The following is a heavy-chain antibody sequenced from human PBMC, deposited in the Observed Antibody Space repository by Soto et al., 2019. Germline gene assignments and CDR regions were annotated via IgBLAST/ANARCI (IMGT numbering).Heavy chain of an antibody. CDR2: IYYSGST. J-gene: IGHJ3*02. V-gene: IGHV4-59*01. CDR3: ARDSSGYIDAFDI. D-gene: IGHD3-22*01. Sequence: PSEILSLTCTVSGGSISSYYWSWIRQPPGKGLEWIGYIYYSGSTNYNPSLKSRVTISVDTSKNQFSLKLSSVTAADTAVYYCARDSSGYIDAFDIWGQGTMVTVSS. CDR1: GGSISSYY.